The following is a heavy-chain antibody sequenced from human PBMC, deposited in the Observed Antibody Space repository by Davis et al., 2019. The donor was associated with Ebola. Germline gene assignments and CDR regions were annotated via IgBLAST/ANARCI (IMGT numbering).Heavy chain of an antibody. CDR3: SSAPSCRSTSCYMGVDY. V-gene: IGHV3-73*01. CDR2: IRSKANSYAT. Sequence: GESLKISCAASGFTFSGSAMHWVRQASGKGLEWVGRIRSKANSYATAYAASVKGRFTISRDDSKNTAYLQMNSLKTEDTAVYYCSSAPSCRSTSCYMGVDYWGQGTLVTVSP. J-gene: IGHJ4*02. CDR1: GFTFSGSA. D-gene: IGHD2-2*02.